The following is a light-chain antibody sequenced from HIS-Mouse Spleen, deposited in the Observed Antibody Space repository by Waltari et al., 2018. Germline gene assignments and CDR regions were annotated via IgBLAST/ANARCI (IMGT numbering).Light chain of an antibody. Sequence: QSALTQPASVSGSPGQSLPISCPGTSSDVGGSNSVSWYQQHPGKAPKLMIYDVSNRPSGVSNRFSGSKSGNTASLTISGLQAEDEADYYCSSYTSSSTYVFGTGTKVTVL. CDR1: SSDVGGSNS. CDR3: SSYTSSSTYV. CDR2: DVS. J-gene: IGLJ1*01. V-gene: IGLV2-14*03.